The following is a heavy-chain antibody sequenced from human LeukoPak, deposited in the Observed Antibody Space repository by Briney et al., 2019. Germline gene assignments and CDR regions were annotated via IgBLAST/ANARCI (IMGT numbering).Heavy chain of an antibody. D-gene: IGHD6-13*01. CDR2: INPSGGST. CDR1: GYTFTSYY. CDR3: ARGVAAAGIYYYGMDV. V-gene: IGHV1-46*01. J-gene: IGHJ6*02. Sequence: ASVKVSFKASGYTFTSYYIHWVRQAPGQGLEWMGIINPSGGSTSYAQKFQGRVTITADESTSTAYMELSSLRSEDTAVYYCARGVAAAGIYYYGMDVWGQGTTVTVSS.